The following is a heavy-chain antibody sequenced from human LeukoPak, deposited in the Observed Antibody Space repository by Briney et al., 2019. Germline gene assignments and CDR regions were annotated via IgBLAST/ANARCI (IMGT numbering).Heavy chain of an antibody. CDR2: ISAYNGNT. Sequence: ASVKVSCKASGYTFTSYGISWVRQAPGQGLEWMGWISAYNGNTNYAQKLQGRVTMTTDTSTSTAYMELRSLRSDDTAVYYCARAREGKKSRFLEWLPRRGSGEFDYWGQGTLVTVSS. D-gene: IGHD3-3*01. CDR1: GYTFTSYG. CDR3: ARAREGKKSRFLEWLPRRGSGEFDY. J-gene: IGHJ4*02. V-gene: IGHV1-18*01.